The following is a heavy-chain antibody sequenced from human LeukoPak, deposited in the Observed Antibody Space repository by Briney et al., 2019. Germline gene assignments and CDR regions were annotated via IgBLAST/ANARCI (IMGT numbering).Heavy chain of an antibody. CDR1: GFTFSSYA. CDR3: ARGKWLQLIGGDDYFDY. D-gene: IGHD5-24*01. V-gene: IGHV3-48*01. J-gene: IGHJ4*02. Sequence: PGGSLRLSCAASGFTFSSYAMSWVRQAPGKGLEWVSYISSSSSTIYYADSVKGRFTISRDNAKNSLYLQMNSLRAEDTAVYYCARGKWLQLIGGDDYFDYWGQGTLVTVSS. CDR2: ISSSSSTI.